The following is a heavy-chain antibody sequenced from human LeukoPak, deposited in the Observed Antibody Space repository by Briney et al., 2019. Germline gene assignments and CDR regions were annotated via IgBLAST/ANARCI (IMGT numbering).Heavy chain of an antibody. J-gene: IGHJ4*02. CDR1: GFIFSDYY. CDR3: AKDILAAGLFFDY. D-gene: IGHD6-13*01. V-gene: IGHV3-11*01. Sequence: PGGSLGLSCAASGFIFSDYYMSWVRQAPGKGLEWVSYISNKGSSSTTYYADSVKGRFTISRDDAQNSLYLQMNSLRADDTAVYYCAKDILAAGLFFDYWGQGILVTVSS. CDR2: ISNKGSSSTT.